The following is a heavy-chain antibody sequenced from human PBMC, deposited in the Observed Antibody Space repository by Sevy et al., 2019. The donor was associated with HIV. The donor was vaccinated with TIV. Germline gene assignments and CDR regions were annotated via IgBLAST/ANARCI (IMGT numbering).Heavy chain of an antibody. CDR3: TRPVLSNWFDP. CDR1: GFTFSGSA. J-gene: IGHJ5*02. Sequence: RGCLRLSCAASGFTFSGSAMHWVRQASGKGLERVGRIRSNANSYATAYSASVKGRFSISRDDSKNTAYLQMNSLKTEDTAVHYCTRPVLSNWFDPWGQGTLVTVSS. D-gene: IGHD3-10*01. V-gene: IGHV3-73*01. CDR2: IRSNANSYAT.